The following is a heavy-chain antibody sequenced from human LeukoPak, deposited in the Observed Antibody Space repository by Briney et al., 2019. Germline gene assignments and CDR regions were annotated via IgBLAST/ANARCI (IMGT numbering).Heavy chain of an antibody. J-gene: IGHJ4*02. CDR1: GGSISSGSYY. CDR2: IYTSGST. CDR3: ARARGGDMVRGVPDYFDY. Sequence: SQTLSLTCTVSGGSISSGSYYWSWIRQPAGKGLEWIGRIYTSGSTNYNPSLKSRVTISVDTSKNQFSLKLSSVTAADTAVYCCARARGGDMVRGVPDYFDYWGQGTLVTVSS. D-gene: IGHD3-10*01. V-gene: IGHV4-61*02.